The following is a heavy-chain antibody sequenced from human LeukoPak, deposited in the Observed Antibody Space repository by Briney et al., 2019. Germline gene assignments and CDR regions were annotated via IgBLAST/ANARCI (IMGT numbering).Heavy chain of an antibody. CDR3: ASPDLAIDDH. J-gene: IGHJ4*02. CDR2: IQFDGMNK. Sequence: GGSLRLSCAASGFTFSDYGVHWVRQAPGEGLEWVAFIQFDGMNKYYADFVKGRFTISRDNSKNTLYLQMNSLRPQDTALYFCASPDLAIDDHWGQGTLVIVSS. D-gene: IGHD3-16*01. CDR1: GFTFSDYG. V-gene: IGHV3-30*02.